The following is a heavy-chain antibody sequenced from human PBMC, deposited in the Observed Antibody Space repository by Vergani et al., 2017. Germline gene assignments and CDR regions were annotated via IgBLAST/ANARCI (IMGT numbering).Heavy chain of an antibody. V-gene: IGHV4-59*01. CDR1: CAAIKDFY. CDR2: VYYTGST. CDR3: ARERDLYCRSTTSCHNWFDP. J-gene: IGHJ5*02. Sequence: QVQLQESGPGLVTPSETLSLTCTVSCAAIKDFYWSWFRQPPGKGLEWIGYVYYTGSTTYNPSLKSRVTISVDTSNNQFSLRMTSLTAADTAIYYCARERDLYCRSTTSCHNWFDPWGQGSLVTVSS. D-gene: IGHD2/OR15-2a*01.